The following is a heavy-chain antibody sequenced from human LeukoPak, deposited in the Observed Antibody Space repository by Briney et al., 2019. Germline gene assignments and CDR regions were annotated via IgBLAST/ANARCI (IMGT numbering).Heavy chain of an antibody. CDR3: AKEGYSGYDSNYYYGLDV. CDR2: ISYDGSKQ. V-gene: IGHV3-30*18. CDR1: GFTFNTYA. D-gene: IGHD5-12*01. J-gene: IGHJ6*02. Sequence: GGSLRLSCAASGFTFNTYAMHWVRQAPGKGLEWVAAISYDGSKQFYRDSVKGRFTISRDNSKNTLNLQMTSLRAEDTAVYYCAKEGYSGYDSNYYYGLDVWGQGTTVTVSS.